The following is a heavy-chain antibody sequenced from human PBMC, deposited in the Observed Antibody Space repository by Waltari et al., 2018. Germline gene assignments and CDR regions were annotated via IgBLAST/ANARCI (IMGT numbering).Heavy chain of an antibody. CDR3: ARGRDGYIQDVFDI. V-gene: IGHV3-48*01. D-gene: IGHD5-12*01. Sequence: GLVQPGESLRLSCAASGFTFSTYNMNWVRQAPGKGLEWVSYISSSTTTYYADYVKGRFTISRDNAKNSLYLQMSSLRAEDTALYYCARGRDGYIQDVFDIWGQGTMVSVSS. CDR2: ISSSTTT. CDR1: GFTFSTYN. J-gene: IGHJ3*02.